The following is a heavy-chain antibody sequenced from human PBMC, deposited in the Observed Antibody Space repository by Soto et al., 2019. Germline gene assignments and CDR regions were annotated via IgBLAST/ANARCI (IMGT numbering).Heavy chain of an antibody. J-gene: IGHJ4*02. CDR3: ARSGWIDY. Sequence: EVQLVESGGGLAQPGESLRLSCAASGFRFSGYEMHWVRQAPGKGLEWLSYISSAGTTKQYADSVKGRFTISRDNPKNSVYLQMNSLRAEDTAVYFCARSGWIDYWGQGTPVTVSS. CDR2: ISSAGTTK. D-gene: IGHD6-19*01. CDR1: GFRFSGYE. V-gene: IGHV3-48*03.